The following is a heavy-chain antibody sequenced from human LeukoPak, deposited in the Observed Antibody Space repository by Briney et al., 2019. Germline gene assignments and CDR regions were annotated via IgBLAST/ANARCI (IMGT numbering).Heavy chain of an antibody. D-gene: IGHD3-10*01. V-gene: IGHV4-4*07. CDR3: ARDKYGSGSYANWFDP. J-gene: IGHJ5*02. Sequence: PSETLSLTCTVSGGSISSYYWSWIRQPAGKGLEWIGRIYTSGSTNYNPSLKSRVTMSVDTSKNQFSLKLSSVTAADTAVYYCARDKYGSGSYANWFDPRGQGTLVTVSS. CDR1: GGSISSYY. CDR2: IYTSGST.